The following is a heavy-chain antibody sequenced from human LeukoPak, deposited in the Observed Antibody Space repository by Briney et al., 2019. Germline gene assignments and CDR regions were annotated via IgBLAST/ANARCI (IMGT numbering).Heavy chain of an antibody. J-gene: IGHJ6*03. V-gene: IGHV4-34*01. CDR1: CGSISSYY. CDR2: INHSGST. Sequence: SETLSLTCTVSCGSISSYYWSWIRQPPGKGLEWIGEINHSGSTNYNPSLKSRVTISVDTSKNQFSLKLSSVTAADTAVYYCASLQGSRGKAYYYYYMDVWGKGTTVTISS. CDR3: ASLQGSRGKAYYYYYMDV.